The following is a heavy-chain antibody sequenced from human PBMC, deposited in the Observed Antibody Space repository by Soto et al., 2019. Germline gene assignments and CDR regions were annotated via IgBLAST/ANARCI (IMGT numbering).Heavy chain of an antibody. V-gene: IGHV4-39*01. J-gene: IGHJ5*02. CDR2: IYYSGST. CDR3: AITIFGVAGNWFDP. Sequence: QLQLQESGPGLVKPSETLSLSCTVSGGSISNSSYYWGWIRQPPGKGLEWIGSIYYSGSTYYNPSLKSRVTISVDTSKNQFSLKLSSVTAADTAVYYCAITIFGVAGNWFDPWGQGTLVTVSS. CDR1: GGSISNSSYY. D-gene: IGHD3-3*01.